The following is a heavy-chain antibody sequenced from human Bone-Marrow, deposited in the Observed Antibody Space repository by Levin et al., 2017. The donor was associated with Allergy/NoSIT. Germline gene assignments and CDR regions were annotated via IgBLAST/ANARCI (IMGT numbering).Heavy chain of an antibody. J-gene: IGHJ6*03. V-gene: IGHV1-24*01. Sequence: ASVKVSCKVSGYTLTELSMHWVRQAPGKGLEWMGGFDPEDGETIYAQKFQGRVTMTEDTSTDTAYMELSSLRSEDTAVYYCATEGVTMVRGVDQRGDYYYYMDVWGKGTTVTVSS. CDR2: FDPEDGET. CDR3: ATEGVTMVRGVDQRGDYYYYMDV. D-gene: IGHD3-10*01. CDR1: GYTLTELS.